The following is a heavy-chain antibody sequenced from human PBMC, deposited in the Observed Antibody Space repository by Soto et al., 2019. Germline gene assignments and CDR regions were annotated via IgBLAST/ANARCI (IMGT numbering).Heavy chain of an antibody. CDR2: IIPIFGTA. J-gene: IGHJ6*02. D-gene: IGHD3-22*01. CDR3: ASVLVVKSDYYYGMDV. V-gene: IGHV1-69*13. Sequence: SVKVSCKASGGTFSSYAISWVRQAPGQGLEWMGGIIPIFGTANYAQKFQGRVTITADESTSTAYMELSSLRSEDTAVYYCASVLVVKSDYYYGMDVWGQGTTVTVSS. CDR1: GGTFSSYA.